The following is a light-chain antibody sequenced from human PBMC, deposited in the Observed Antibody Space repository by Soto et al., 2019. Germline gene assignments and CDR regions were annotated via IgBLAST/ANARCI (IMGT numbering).Light chain of an antibody. V-gene: IGKV3-11*01. J-gene: IGKJ4*01. CDR2: DAS. CDR3: QQRSNWPPT. Sequence: EIVLTQSPATLSLSPGERATLSCRASQSVSSYLAWYQQKPGQAPRLLIYDASNRATGIPARFSGSGSGTEFTLTIRSLEPEDFAVYYCQQRSNWPPTFGGGTNVEIK. CDR1: QSVSSY.